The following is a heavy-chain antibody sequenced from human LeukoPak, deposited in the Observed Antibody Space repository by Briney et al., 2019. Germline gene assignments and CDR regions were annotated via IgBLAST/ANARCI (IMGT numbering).Heavy chain of an antibody. CDR1: GGSISSHY. CDR2: IYYSGST. Sequence: SETLFLTCTVSGGSISSHYWSWIRQPPGKGLEWIGYIYYSGSTNYNPSLKSRVTISVDTSKNQFSLKLSSVTAADTAVYYCARDNVVITPDYYYYYMDVWGKGTTVTVSS. J-gene: IGHJ6*03. V-gene: IGHV4-59*11. D-gene: IGHD3-22*01. CDR3: ARDNVVITPDYYYYYMDV.